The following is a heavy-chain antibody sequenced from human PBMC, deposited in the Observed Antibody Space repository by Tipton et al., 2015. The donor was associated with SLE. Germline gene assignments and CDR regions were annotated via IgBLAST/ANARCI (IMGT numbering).Heavy chain of an antibody. CDR1: GGSISSGGYY. CDR2: IYYSGST. V-gene: IGHV4-31*03. Sequence: LRLSCTVSGGSISSGGYYWSWIRQHPGKGLEWIGYIYYSGSTYYNPSLKSRVTISVDTSKNQFSLKLRSVTAADTAVYYCARGRRSIAARRGPAFDYWGQGTLVTVSS. J-gene: IGHJ4*02. CDR3: ARGRRSIAARRGPAFDY. D-gene: IGHD6-6*01.